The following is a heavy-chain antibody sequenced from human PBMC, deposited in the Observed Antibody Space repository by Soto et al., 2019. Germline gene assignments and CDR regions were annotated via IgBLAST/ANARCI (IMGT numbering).Heavy chain of an antibody. V-gene: IGHV3-74*03. D-gene: IGHD3-16*01. CDR2: ISGDGSST. CDR3: ARDQGGVG. Sequence: GGSLRLSCAASGLTLSGYWMHWVRQAPGKGLVWVSRISGDGSSTEYADSVKGRFTISRDNAKNTLYLQMNSLRVEDTAVYYCARDQGGVGWGQGTMVTVSS. J-gene: IGHJ3*01. CDR1: GLTLSGYW.